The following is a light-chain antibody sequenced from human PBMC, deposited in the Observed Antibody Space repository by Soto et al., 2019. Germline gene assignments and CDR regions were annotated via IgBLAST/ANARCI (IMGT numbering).Light chain of an antibody. CDR3: QQYHHWPPIT. V-gene: IGKV3-15*01. CDR1: QNIDIN. J-gene: IGKJ5*01. Sequence: EIVMTQSPATLSVSPGERATLSCRASQNIDINLVWYQQTPGQSPRLLIFRASTRATGVPARFSGSGSGTEFTLTISSLQSEDLAVYYCQQYHHWPPITFGQGTRLEIK. CDR2: RAS.